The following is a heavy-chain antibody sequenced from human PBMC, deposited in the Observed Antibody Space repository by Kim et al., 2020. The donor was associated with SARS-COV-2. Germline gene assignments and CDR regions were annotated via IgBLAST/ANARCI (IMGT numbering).Heavy chain of an antibody. J-gene: IGHJ2*01. Sequence: PSLKSRVTISVDTSKNQFSLKLSSVTAADTAVYYCARIRWGVAAARYFDLWGRGTLVTVSS. CDR3: ARIRWGVAAARYFDL. D-gene: IGHD6-13*01. V-gene: IGHV4-34*01.